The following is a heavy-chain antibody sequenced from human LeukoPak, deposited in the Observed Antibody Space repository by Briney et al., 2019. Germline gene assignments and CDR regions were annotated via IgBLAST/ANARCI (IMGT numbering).Heavy chain of an antibody. D-gene: IGHD2-2*01. Sequence: TGGSLRLSCAASGFTFDDYGMSWVRQAPGKGLEWVSGINWNGGSTGYADSVKGRFTISRDNAKNSQYLQMNSLSAEDTALYYCASFLGYCGSVRCYGAFDIWGQGTMVTVSS. CDR3: ASFLGYCGSVRCYGAFDI. V-gene: IGHV3-20*04. CDR2: INWNGGST. CDR1: GFTFDDYG. J-gene: IGHJ3*02.